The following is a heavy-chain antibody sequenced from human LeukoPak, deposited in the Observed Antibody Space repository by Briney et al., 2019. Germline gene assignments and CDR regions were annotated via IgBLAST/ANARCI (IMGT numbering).Heavy chain of an antibody. J-gene: IGHJ4*02. V-gene: IGHV3-21*01. CDR1: GFTFSSYS. CDR3: ARDRGAGGRAVDY. Sequence: GGSLRLSCAASGFTFSSYSMNWVRQAPGKGLEWVSFISTSSSYIYYADSVKGRFTISRDNAKNSLYLQMNSLRAEDTAVYYCARDRGAGGRAVDYWGQGTLVTVSS. D-gene: IGHD2-15*01. CDR2: ISTSSSYI.